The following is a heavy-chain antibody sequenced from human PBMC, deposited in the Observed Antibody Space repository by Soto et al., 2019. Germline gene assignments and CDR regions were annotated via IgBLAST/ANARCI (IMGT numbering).Heavy chain of an antibody. D-gene: IGHD3-10*02. CDR3: ARFVRRGLSALDY. V-gene: IGHV3-33*01. CDR1: GFTFSSYG. CDR2: IWYDGSKK. Sequence: QVQLVESGGGVVQPGRSLRLSCAASGFTFSSYGMHWVRQAPGKGLEWVAVIWYDGSKKYYADSVKGRFTISRDNSKNTLYLQMNSLRAEDTAVYYCARFVRRGLSALDYWGQGTLVTVSS. J-gene: IGHJ4*02.